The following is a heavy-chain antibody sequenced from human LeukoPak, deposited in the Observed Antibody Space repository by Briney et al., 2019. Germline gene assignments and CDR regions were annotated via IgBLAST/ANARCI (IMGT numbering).Heavy chain of an antibody. CDR2: TYYRSKWYY. CDR1: GDSVSSNNAA. Sequence: QSQTISLTCGISGDSVSSNNAAWNSIRQSPLRGLEWLGRTYYRSKWYYDYALSVESRIIITSDTSENQFSLHLNSVTPEDTAVYYCVRGPWGYFDYWGQGSLVTVSS. CDR3: VRGPWGYFDY. J-gene: IGHJ4*02. D-gene: IGHD7-27*01. V-gene: IGHV6-1*01.